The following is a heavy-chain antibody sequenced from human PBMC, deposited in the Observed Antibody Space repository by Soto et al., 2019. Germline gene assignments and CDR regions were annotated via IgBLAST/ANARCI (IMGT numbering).Heavy chain of an antibody. Sequence: GGSLRLSCEASGFSFGSYSMNWVRQAPGKGLEWVSFISGRGATTYYADSVRGRFTVSRDNAKNSLSLEVNSLRDEDTAVYYCARLGYCSSATCKYYFYYYGMDVWGQGTTVTVSS. CDR1: GFSFGSYS. CDR3: ARLGYCSSATCKYYFYYYGMDV. D-gene: IGHD2-2*01. V-gene: IGHV3-48*02. CDR2: ISGRGATT. J-gene: IGHJ6*02.